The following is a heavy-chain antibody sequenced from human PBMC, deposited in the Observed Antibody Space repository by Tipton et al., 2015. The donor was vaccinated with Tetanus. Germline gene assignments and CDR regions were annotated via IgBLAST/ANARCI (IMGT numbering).Heavy chain of an antibody. CDR3: ARDTPGIAVAGPRRYFDY. CDR1: GGSISSYY. Sequence: TLSLTCTVSGGSISSYYWSWIRQPAGKGLEWIGRIYTSGSTNYNPSLKSRVTMSVDTSKNQFSLKLSSVTAADTAVYYCARDTPGIAVAGPRRYFDYWGQGTLVTVSS. V-gene: IGHV4-4*07. D-gene: IGHD6-19*01. J-gene: IGHJ4*02. CDR2: IYTSGST.